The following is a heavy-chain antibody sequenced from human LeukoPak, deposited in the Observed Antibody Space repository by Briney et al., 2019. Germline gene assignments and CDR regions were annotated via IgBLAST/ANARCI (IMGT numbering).Heavy chain of an antibody. CDR3: ARRGYSYGYGNLEYFDY. CDR2: IYYSGST. D-gene: IGHD5-18*01. J-gene: IGHJ4*02. CDR1: GGSISSYY. Sequence: SETLSLTCTVSGGSISSYYWSWIRQPPGKGLEWIGYIYYSGSTNYNPSLKSRVTISVDTSKNQFSLKLSSVTAADTAVYYCARRGYSYGYGNLEYFDYWGQGTLVTVSS. V-gene: IGHV4-59*08.